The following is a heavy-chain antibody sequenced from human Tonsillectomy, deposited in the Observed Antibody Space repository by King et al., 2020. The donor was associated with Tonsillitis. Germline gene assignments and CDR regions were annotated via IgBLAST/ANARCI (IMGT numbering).Heavy chain of an antibody. Sequence: QLVQSGAEVKKPGESLKISCQGSGYIFTSYWIGWVRQMPGKGLEWMGIIHPGDSDTRYSPSFQGQVAISADRSIGTAYLQGSSLKASDTAIYYCAKQGDHYFGSGSFTDWGQGTLVTVSS. CDR3: AKQGDHYFGSGSFTD. J-gene: IGHJ4*02. D-gene: IGHD3-10*01. CDR1: GYIFTSYW. V-gene: IGHV5-51*01. CDR2: IHPGDSDT.